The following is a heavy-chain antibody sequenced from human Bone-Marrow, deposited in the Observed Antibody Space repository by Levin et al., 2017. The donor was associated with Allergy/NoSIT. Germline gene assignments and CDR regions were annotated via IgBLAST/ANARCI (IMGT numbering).Heavy chain of an antibody. CDR3: AKDWPTPVVDY. V-gene: IGHV3-23*01. CDR1: GFTFSSYA. D-gene: IGHD2-2*01. Sequence: GASVKVSCAASGFTFSSYAMSWVRQAPGKGLEWVSAISGSGGSTYYADSVKGRFTISRDNSKNTLYLQMNSLRAEDTAVYYCAKDWPTPVVDYWGQGTLVTVSS. J-gene: IGHJ4*02. CDR2: ISGSGGST.